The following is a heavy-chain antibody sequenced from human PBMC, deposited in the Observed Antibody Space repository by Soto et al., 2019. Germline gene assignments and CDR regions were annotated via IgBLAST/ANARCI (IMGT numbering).Heavy chain of an antibody. CDR1: GFTFSGYW. Sequence: EVQLVESGGDLVQPGGSLRLSCATSGFTFSGYWMGWVRQAPGKGLEWVANIKQDGSEKYYVDSVKGRFTISRDNAKMSLSLQMSRLRVDDTAVYYCARGTQWDPLLGSVDCWGQGTLVTVSS. CDR3: ARGTQWDPLLGSVDC. V-gene: IGHV3-7*03. D-gene: IGHD1-26*01. J-gene: IGHJ4*02. CDR2: IKQDGSEK.